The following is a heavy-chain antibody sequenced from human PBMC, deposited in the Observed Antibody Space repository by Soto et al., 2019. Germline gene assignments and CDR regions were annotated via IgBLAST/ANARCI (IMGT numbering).Heavy chain of an antibody. D-gene: IGHD3-3*01. CDR2: IYYSGST. J-gene: IGHJ5*02. CDR1: GDSVSSRGYF. Sequence: SETLSLTCTVSGDSVSSRGYFWAWLRQPPGKRLEWIGSIYYSGSTYYNPSLKSRVTISVDTSKNQFSLKLSSVTAADTAVYYCVGGVGFTIFGVVTHNWFDPWGQGTLVTVSS. V-gene: IGHV4-39*01. CDR3: VGGVGFTIFGVVTHNWFDP.